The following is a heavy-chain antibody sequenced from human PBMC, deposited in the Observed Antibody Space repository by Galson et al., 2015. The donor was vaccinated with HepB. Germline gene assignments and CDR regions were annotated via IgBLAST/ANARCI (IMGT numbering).Heavy chain of an antibody. V-gene: IGHV1-24*01. Sequence: SVTVSCKVSGSTLTELSMHWVRQAPGKGLEWKGGFDPEDGETIYAQKFQGRVTMTEDTSTDTAYMELSSLRSEDTAVYYCATLSSSGWYVDDYWGQGTLVTVSS. CDR1: GSTLTELS. D-gene: IGHD6-19*01. CDR3: ATLSSSGWYVDDY. J-gene: IGHJ4*02. CDR2: FDPEDGET.